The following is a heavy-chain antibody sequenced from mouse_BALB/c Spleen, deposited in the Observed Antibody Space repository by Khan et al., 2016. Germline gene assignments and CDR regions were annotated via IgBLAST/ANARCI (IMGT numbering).Heavy chain of an antibody. CDR1: GFAFSSYD. D-gene: IGHD2-14*01. J-gene: IGHJ2*01. Sequence: EVELVESGGGLVKPGGSLKLSCAASGFAFSSYDMSWVRQTPEKRLEWVAYISSGGGSTSYPDTVKGRFTISRDNATHTRDLHMIRLKSEDTAMYYCASKYDYFDYWGQGTTLTVSS. V-gene: IGHV5-12-1*01. CDR2: ISSGGGST. CDR3: ASKYDYFDY.